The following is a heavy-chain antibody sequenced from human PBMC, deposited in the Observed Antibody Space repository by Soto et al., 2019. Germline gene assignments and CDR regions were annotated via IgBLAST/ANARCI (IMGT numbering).Heavy chain of an antibody. CDR3: AHRREDIVVVPAASWFDP. CDR2: IYWDDDK. J-gene: IGHJ5*02. V-gene: IGHV2-5*02. CDR1: GFSLSTSGVG. Sequence: SGPTLVKPTQTLTLTCTFSGFSLSTSGVGVGWIRQPPGKALEWLALIYWDDDKRYSPSLKSRLTITKDTSKNQVVLTMTNMDPVDTATYYCAHRREDIVVVPAASWFDPWGQGTLVTVSS. D-gene: IGHD2-2*01.